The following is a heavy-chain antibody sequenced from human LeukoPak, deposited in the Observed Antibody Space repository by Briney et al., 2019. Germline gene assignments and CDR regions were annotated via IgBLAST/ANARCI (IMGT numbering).Heavy chain of an antibody. Sequence: PGGSLRLSCVASEFTISRYWMSWVRQAPGKGLEWVAVISYDGSNKYYADSVKGRFTISRDNSKNTLYLQMNSLRAEDTAVYYCANALSSGWYFDYWGQGTLVTVSS. CDR3: ANALSSGWYFDY. D-gene: IGHD6-19*01. CDR2: ISYDGSNK. CDR1: EFTISRYW. V-gene: IGHV3-30*18. J-gene: IGHJ4*02.